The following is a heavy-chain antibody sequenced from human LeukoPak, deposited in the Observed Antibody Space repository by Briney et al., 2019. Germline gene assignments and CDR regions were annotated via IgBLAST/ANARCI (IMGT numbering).Heavy chain of an antibody. Sequence: PSETLSLTCGVSGGSITSTNWWSWVRQPPGQGLEWVGEVSLSGLTNYNPSLSSRVIMALDTSKNHLSLHLTSVTAADTAVYYCSRENGAFSPFGYWGQGYLVTVLS. V-gene: IGHV4-4*02. J-gene: IGHJ4*02. CDR3: SRENGAFSPFGY. CDR2: VSLSGLT. D-gene: IGHD2-8*01. CDR1: GGSITSTNW.